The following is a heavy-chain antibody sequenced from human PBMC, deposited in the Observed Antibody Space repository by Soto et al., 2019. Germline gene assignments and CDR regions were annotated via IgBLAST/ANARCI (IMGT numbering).Heavy chain of an antibody. CDR1: GYNFSSHW. CDR3: AKSEVLEI. Sequence: KLVQSGAEVKKPGESLKISCKGSGYNFSSHWIAWVRQKPGKGLEWMGIVYPGDSETGYSPSFQGQVTMSADKSIDTAYLQWGSLKASDTAMYYCAKSEVLEIWGQGTMVTVSS. CDR2: VYPGDSET. J-gene: IGHJ3*02. V-gene: IGHV5-51*01.